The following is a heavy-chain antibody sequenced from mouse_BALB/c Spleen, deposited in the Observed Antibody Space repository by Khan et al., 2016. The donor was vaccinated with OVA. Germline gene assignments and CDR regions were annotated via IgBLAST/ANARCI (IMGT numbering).Heavy chain of an antibody. CDR1: GCPFTDYN. D-gene: IGHD2-2*01. Sequence: VRLQQSGPELVKPGASVKIPCKASGCPFTDYNLAWVKQSHGRGLEWIGDIFPNNGGTVYNQKFKGKATLTVDKSSSTAFMQLRSLTSEDTAVYYCGRHGYGEFAYWGLGTLVTVSA. J-gene: IGHJ3*01. CDR3: GRHGYGEFAY. V-gene: IGHV1-18*01. CDR2: IFPNNGGT.